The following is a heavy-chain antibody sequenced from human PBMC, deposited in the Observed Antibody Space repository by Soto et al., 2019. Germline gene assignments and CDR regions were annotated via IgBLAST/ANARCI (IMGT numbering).Heavy chain of an antibody. CDR3: ARPPGYIRDWYYFDS. CDR1: GYSLIDYY. Sequence: ASLKVSCKASGYSLIDYYTHWVRQAPGQGLEWLGRISPKSGTMNYAQKFQGRVTLTWDASLNTAYMELSSLRSDDTALYYCARPPGYIRDWYYFDSWGQGXLVTVYS. J-gene: IGHJ4*02. V-gene: IGHV1-2*02. D-gene: IGHD6-19*01. CDR2: ISPKSGTM.